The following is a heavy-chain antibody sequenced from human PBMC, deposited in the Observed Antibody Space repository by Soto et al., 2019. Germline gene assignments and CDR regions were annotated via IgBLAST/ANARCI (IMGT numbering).Heavy chain of an antibody. CDR1: VFPFRRYW. CDR2: IKQDGSEK. V-gene: IGHV3-7*04. J-gene: IGHJ6*02. Sequence: PGGSLSLSCAASVFPFRRYWMSWVRQAPGKGLEWVANIKQDGSEKYYVYSVNGRFTISRYNAKNSLYLQMNSLRAEDTAVYYGAGDYYYSYGRDAWGQGTT. CDR3: AGDYYYSYGRDA.